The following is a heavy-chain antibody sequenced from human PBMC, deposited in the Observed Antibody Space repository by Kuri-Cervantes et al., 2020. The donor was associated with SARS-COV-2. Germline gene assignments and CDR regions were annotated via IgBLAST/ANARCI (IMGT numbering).Heavy chain of an antibody. J-gene: IGHJ4*02. D-gene: IGHD3-10*01. CDR3: AKYYYGSGTQYALYS. CDR1: GFSFSNFA. V-gene: IGHV3-23*01. Sequence: GGSLRLSCAASGFSFSNFAMSWVRQPPGKGLQWVSALNGRGGDIQYADAVKGRFTTSRDNSRNTLYLQMNSLTAEDTAIYYCAKYYYGSGTQYALYSWGQGTLVTVSS. CDR2: LNGRGGDI.